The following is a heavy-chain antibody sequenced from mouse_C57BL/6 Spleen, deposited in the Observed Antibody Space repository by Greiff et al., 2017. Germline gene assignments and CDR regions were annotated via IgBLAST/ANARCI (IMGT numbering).Heavy chain of an antibody. CDR3: ARSDSSGYGDY. V-gene: IGHV1-42*01. Sequence: VQLQQSGPELVKPGASVKISCKASGYSFTGYYMNWVKQSPEKSLEWIGEINPSTGGTTYNQKFKAKATLTVDKSSSTAYMQLKSLTSEDSAVYYCARSDSSGYGDYWGRGTSVTVSS. CDR1: GYSFTGYY. J-gene: IGHJ4*01. CDR2: INPSTGGT. D-gene: IGHD3-2*02.